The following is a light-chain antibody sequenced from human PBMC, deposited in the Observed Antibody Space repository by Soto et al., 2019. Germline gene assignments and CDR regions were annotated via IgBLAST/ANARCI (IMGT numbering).Light chain of an antibody. J-gene: IGKJ5*01. V-gene: IGKV1-39*01. Sequence: DIQVTQSPPSLSASVGDRVTITCWASQSIGDYLNWYQYRPGKAPNLLIYAASTLHGGVPSRFSGSGSGTDFTLTISSLQPEDFATYYCQHTYSIPHTFGQGTRLDIK. CDR1: QSIGDY. CDR3: QHTYSIPHT. CDR2: AAS.